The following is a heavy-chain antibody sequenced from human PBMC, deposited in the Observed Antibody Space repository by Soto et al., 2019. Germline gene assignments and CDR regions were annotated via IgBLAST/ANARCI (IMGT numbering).Heavy chain of an antibody. CDR2: IYTSGST. D-gene: IGHD3-10*01. CDR3: ALTYYSGSGSYYPFAY. V-gene: IGHV4-4*07. Sequence: PSETLSLTCTVSGGSISSYYWSWIRQPAGKGLEWIGRIYTSGSTNYNPSLKSRVTMSVDTSKNQFSLKLSSVTAADTAVYYCALTYYSGSGSYYPFAYWGQGTLVTVSS. CDR1: GGSISSYY. J-gene: IGHJ4*02.